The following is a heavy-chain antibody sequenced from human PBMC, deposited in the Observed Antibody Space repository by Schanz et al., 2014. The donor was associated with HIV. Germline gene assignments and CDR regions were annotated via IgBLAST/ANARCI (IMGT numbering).Heavy chain of an antibody. CDR2: ISGSGGST. Sequence: EVQLLESGGGLIQPGGSLRLSCAVSGFTFSSYAMSWVRQAPGKGLEWVSTISGSGGSTYYADSVKGRFTISRDNSKSTLFLQMNSLRAEDTAVYYCAKVPVAHYYYGMDVWGQGTTVTVSS. J-gene: IGHJ6*02. V-gene: IGHV3-23*01. CDR1: GFTFSSYA. CDR3: AKVPVAHYYYGMDV.